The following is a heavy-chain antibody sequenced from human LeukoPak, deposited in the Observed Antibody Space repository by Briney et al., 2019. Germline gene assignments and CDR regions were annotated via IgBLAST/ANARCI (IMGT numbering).Heavy chain of an antibody. D-gene: IGHD3-10*01. Sequence: GGSLRLSCAVSGFTVTTNYMSWVRQAPGKGLEWVSIIHRDGSTYYADSVKGRFTTSRDTSKNTLYLQMNSLRAEDTAVYYCARQVRGVATNWFDPWGQGTLVTVSS. J-gene: IGHJ5*02. CDR2: IHRDGST. V-gene: IGHV3-66*04. CDR3: ARQVRGVATNWFDP. CDR1: GFTVTTNY.